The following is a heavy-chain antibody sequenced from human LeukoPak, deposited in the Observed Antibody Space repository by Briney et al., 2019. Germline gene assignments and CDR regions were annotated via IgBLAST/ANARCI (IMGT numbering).Heavy chain of an antibody. CDR1: GFTFSNYL. J-gene: IGHJ4*02. D-gene: IGHD6-19*01. V-gene: IGHV3-23*01. CDR2: ISDGGDTT. Sequence: PGGSLRLSCAASGFTFSNYLMNWIRQAPGKGLEWVSTISDGGDTTYFADAVKGRFTISRDNSKNTLYLQMNSLRAEDTAVYYCAKCIAVAEDGFDYWGQGTLVTVSS. CDR3: AKCIAVAEDGFDY.